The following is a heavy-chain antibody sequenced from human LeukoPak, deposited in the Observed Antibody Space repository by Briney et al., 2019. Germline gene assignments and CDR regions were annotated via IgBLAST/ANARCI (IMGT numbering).Heavy chain of an antibody. CDR1: GFTFSGRW. V-gene: IGHV3-7*03. CDR3: AREIVGTHKSRFDP. Sequence: SLRLSCAASGFTFSGRWMSWLRQAPGKGLEWVANINQDGTDKYYVDSVKGRFTISRDNAKNSLYLQMNSLRAEDTAVYYCAREIVGTHKSRFDPWGQGTLVTVSS. CDR2: INQDGTDK. D-gene: IGHD1-26*01. J-gene: IGHJ5*02.